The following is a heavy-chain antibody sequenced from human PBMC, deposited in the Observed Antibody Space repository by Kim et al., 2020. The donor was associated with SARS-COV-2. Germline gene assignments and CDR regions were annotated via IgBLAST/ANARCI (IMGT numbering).Heavy chain of an antibody. D-gene: IGHD3-22*01. CDR2: IIPIFGTA. V-gene: IGHV1-69*13. J-gene: IGHJ4*02. CDR1: GGTFSSYA. CDR3: ARGAVHYDSSGYYYGRVFDC. Sequence: SVKVSCKASGGTFSSYAISWVRQAPGQGLEWMGGIIPIFGTANYAQKFQGRVTITADESTSTAYMELSILRSEDTAVYYCARGAVHYDSSGYYYGRVFDCLCEGSLVTVSS.